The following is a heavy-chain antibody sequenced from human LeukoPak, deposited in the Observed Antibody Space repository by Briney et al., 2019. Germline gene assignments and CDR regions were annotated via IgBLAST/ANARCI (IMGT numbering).Heavy chain of an antibody. CDR3: AKASGLWPLDY. CDR2: ISGSGGST. J-gene: IGHJ4*02. Sequence: PGGSLRLSCAASSFTFSSYAMSWVRQAPGKGLEWVSTISGSGGSTYYADSAKGRFTISRDNSKNTLFLRVNSLRAEDTAVYYCAKASGLWPLDYWGQGTLVTVSS. V-gene: IGHV3-23*01. CDR1: SFTFSSYA. D-gene: IGHD2-21*01.